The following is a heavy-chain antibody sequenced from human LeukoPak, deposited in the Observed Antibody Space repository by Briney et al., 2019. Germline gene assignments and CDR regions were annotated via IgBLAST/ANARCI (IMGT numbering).Heavy chain of an antibody. CDR1: GFTFSSNG. J-gene: IGHJ6*02. CDR2: IWYDGSNK. V-gene: IGHV3-33*01. D-gene: IGHD4-11*01. Sequence: PGRSLRLSCAASGFTFSSNGMHWVRRAPGKGLEWVGIIWYDGSNKYYADSVKGRFTISRDNSKNTLYLQMNSLRVEDTAVYYCARPYYSNYYYYGMDVWGQGTTVTVSS. CDR3: ARPYYSNYYYYGMDV.